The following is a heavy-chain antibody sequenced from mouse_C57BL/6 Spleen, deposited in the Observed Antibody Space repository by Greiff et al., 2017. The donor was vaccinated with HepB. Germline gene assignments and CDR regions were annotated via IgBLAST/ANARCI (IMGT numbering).Heavy chain of an antibody. CDR2: IWRGGST. D-gene: IGHD1-1*01. CDR3: AKNGNYYGSSSYYFDY. Sequence: QVQLQQSGPGLVQPSQSLSITCTVSGFSLTSYGVHWVRQSPGKGLEWLGVIWRGGSTDYNAAFMSRLSITKDNSKSQVFFKMNSLQADDTAIYYCAKNGNYYGSSSYYFDYWGQGTTLTVSS. V-gene: IGHV2-5*01. CDR1: GFSLTSYG. J-gene: IGHJ2*01.